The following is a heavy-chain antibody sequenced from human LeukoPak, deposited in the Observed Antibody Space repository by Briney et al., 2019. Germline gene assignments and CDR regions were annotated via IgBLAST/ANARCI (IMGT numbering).Heavy chain of an antibody. CDR2: ISASGGST. V-gene: IGHV3-23*01. Sequence: GGSLRLSCAASGFTLRTYAMTWVRQGPGKDLEWISSISASGGSTYYADSVKGRFTISRDTSKNTLYLQMSSLRAEDTAIYYCAKADGPDYGDYSFDYWGQGTLVTVSS. CDR3: AKADGPDYGDYSFDY. J-gene: IGHJ4*02. D-gene: IGHD4-17*01. CDR1: GFTLRTYA.